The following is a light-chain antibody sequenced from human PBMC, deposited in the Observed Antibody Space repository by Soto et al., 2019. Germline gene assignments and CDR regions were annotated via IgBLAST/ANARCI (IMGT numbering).Light chain of an antibody. CDR3: QQYYSTPQT. Sequence: DIVMTQSPDSLAVSLGERATINCKSSQSVLYSSNNKNYLAWYQQKPGQPPKLLIYWASTLESRVPDRFSGSGSGTDFTLTISSLQAEDVAVYYCQQYYSTPQTFGQGTKLEIK. J-gene: IGKJ2*01. V-gene: IGKV4-1*01. CDR1: QSVLYSSNNKNY. CDR2: WAS.